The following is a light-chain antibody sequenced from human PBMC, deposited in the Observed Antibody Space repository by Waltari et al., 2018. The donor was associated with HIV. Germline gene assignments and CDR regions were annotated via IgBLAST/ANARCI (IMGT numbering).Light chain of an antibody. J-gene: IGLJ2*01. CDR3: GTWDSSLSAGL. Sequence: QSVLTQPPSVSAAPGQKVTISCSGSSSNIGDTYVSWYQQLPGTAPKLLIYENNKRPSGIPDRFSSSKSGTSATLGITGLQTGDEADYYCGTWDSSLSAGLFGGGTKLTVL. CDR2: ENN. CDR1: SSNIGDTY. V-gene: IGLV1-51*01.